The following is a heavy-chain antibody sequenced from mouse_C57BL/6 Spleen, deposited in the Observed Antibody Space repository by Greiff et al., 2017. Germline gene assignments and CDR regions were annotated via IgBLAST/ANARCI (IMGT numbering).Heavy chain of an antibody. V-gene: IGHV1-81*01. Sequence: VQVVESGAELARPGASVKLSCKASGYTFTSYGISWVKQRTGQGLEWIGEIYPRSGNTYYNEKFKGKATLTADKSSSTAYMELRSLTSEDSAVYFCARSDPWFAYWGQGTLVTVSA. CDR3: ARSDPWFAY. J-gene: IGHJ3*01. CDR2: IYPRSGNT. CDR1: GYTFTSYG.